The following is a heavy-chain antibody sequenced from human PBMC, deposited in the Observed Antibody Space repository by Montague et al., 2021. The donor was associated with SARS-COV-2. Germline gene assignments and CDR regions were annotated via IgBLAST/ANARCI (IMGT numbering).Heavy chain of an antibody. CDR1: GFSISSGYY. CDR3: ARSGVGIFDFSYFDS. J-gene: IGHJ4*02. CDR2: RYQNGAT. V-gene: IGHV4-38-2*02. D-gene: IGHD3-3*01. Sequence: SETLSLTCSVSGFSISSGYYWGWIRQTPGKGLGCIGSRYQNGATYYSPSLKRPVTILLDTSKNQFSLSLTSVTAADTAVYYCARSGVGIFDFSYFDSWGQGSLVIVSS.